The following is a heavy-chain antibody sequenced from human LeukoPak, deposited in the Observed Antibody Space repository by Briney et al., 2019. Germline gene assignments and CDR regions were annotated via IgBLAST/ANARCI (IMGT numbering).Heavy chain of an antibody. Sequence: PGGSLRLSCAASGFTFSSYEMNWVRQAPGKGLEWVSYISSSGSTIYYADSVKGRFTISRDNAKNPLYLQMNSLRAEDTAVYYCARVDPDYGGNSGIDYWGQGTLVTVSS. CDR3: ARVDPDYGGNSGIDY. CDR1: GFTFSSYE. J-gene: IGHJ4*02. CDR2: ISSSGSTI. V-gene: IGHV3-48*03. D-gene: IGHD4-23*01.